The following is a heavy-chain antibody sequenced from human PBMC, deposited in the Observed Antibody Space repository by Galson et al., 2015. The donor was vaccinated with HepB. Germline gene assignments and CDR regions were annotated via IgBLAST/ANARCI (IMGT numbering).Heavy chain of an antibody. V-gene: IGHV3-53*05. D-gene: IGHD3-10*01. CDR1: GFTVSSNY. J-gene: IGHJ2*01. Sequence: SLRLSCAASGFTVSSNYMSWVRQAPGKGLEWVSVIYSGGSTYYADSVKGRFTISRDNSKNTLYLQMNSLRAEDTAVYYCARLPHYGSGTGGYFDLWGRGTLVTVSS. CDR2: IYSGGST. CDR3: ARLPHYGSGTGGYFDL.